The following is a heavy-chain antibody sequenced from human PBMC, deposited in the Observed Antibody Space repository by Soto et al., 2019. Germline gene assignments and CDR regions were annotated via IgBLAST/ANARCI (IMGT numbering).Heavy chain of an antibody. Sequence: PGGSLRLSCVASGLTFGSRAMSWVRQSPGEWLEWVSAISGSGGSTYYADSVKGRFTISRDNSKNTLYLQMNSLRAEDTAVYYCAKDLPSSGWSRGSWFDPWGQGTLVTVSS. V-gene: IGHV3-23*01. J-gene: IGHJ5*02. D-gene: IGHD6-19*01. CDR2: ISGSGGST. CDR1: GLTFGSRA. CDR3: AKDLPSSGWSRGSWFDP.